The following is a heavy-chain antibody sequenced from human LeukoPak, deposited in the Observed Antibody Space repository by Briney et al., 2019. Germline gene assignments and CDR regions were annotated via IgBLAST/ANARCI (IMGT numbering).Heavy chain of an antibody. CDR3: ARRIAAAGMFDP. CDR1: GGSISSYY. CDR2: IYYSGST. Sequence: SETLSLTCTVSGGSISSYYWSWIRQPPGKGLEWIGYIYYSGSTNYNPSLKSRVTISVDTSENQFSLKLSSVTAADTAVYYCARRIAAAGMFDPWGQGTLVTVSS. D-gene: IGHD6-13*01. J-gene: IGHJ5*02. V-gene: IGHV4-59*08.